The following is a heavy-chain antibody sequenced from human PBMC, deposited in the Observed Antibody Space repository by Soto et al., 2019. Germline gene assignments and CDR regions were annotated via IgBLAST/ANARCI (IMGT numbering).Heavy chain of an antibody. D-gene: IGHD3-22*01. V-gene: IGHV4-30-4*01. J-gene: IGHJ4*02. CDR3: ASSLGYDSSQIDY. CDR1: GGSISSGDYY. CDR2: IYYSGST. Sequence: SETLSLTCTVSGGSISSGDYYWSWIRQPPGKGLEWIGYIYYSGSTYYNPSLKSRVTISVDTSKNQFSLKLSSVTAADTAVYYCASSLGYDSSQIDYWGQGTLVTVSS.